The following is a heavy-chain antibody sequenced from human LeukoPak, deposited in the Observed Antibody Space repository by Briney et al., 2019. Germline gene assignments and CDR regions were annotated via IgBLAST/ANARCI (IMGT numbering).Heavy chain of an antibody. D-gene: IGHD3-16*01. J-gene: IGHJ4*02. V-gene: IGHV3-7*01. CDR1: GFTFSSYG. Sequence: GGSLRLSCAASGFTFSSYGMSWVRQAPGKGLEWVANIKQDGSEKYYVDSVKGRFTISRDHDQNSLSLQMNSLRAEDTAVYYCARDLRGTCHWRQGPLVTVSS. CDR2: IKQDGSEK. CDR3: ARDLRGTCH.